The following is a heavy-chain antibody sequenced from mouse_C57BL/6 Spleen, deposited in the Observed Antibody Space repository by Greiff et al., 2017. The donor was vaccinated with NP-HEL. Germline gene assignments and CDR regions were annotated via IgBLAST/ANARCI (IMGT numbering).Heavy chain of an antibody. CDR1: GFTFSSYA. CDR2: ISDGGSYT. V-gene: IGHV5-4*03. Sequence: EVKLVESGGGLVKPGGSLKLSCAASGFTFSSYAMSWVRQTPEKRLEWVATISDGGSYTYYPDNVKGRFTISRDNAKNNLYLQMSHLKSEDTAMYYCATLLDSSGYSYFDYWGQGTTLTVSS. J-gene: IGHJ2*01. CDR3: ATLLDSSGYSYFDY. D-gene: IGHD3-2*02.